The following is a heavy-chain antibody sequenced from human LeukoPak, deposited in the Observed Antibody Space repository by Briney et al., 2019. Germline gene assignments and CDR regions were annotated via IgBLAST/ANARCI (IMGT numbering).Heavy chain of an antibody. CDR2: IKQDGSEK. V-gene: IGHV3-7*01. CDR1: GFTFSSYW. J-gene: IGHJ4*02. D-gene: IGHD2-2*01. Sequence: GGSLRLSCAASGFTFSSYWMSWVRQAPGKGLEWVANIKQDGSEKYYVDSVKGRFTISRDNAKNSLYLQMNSLRAEDTAVYYCAREGVVVPAAILDYWGQGTLVTVSS. CDR3: AREGVVVPAAILDY.